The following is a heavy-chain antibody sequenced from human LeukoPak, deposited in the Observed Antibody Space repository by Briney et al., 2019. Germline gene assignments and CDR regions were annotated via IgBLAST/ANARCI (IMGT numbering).Heavy chain of an antibody. CDR3: ARTAMVRGVPSDAFDI. CDR1: GYTFTSYY. Sequence: GASVKVSCKASGYTFTSYYIHWVRQAPGQGLEWMGIINPSGGSTSYAQKFQGRVTMTRDTSTSTVYMELSSLRSEDTAVYYCARTAMVRGVPSDAFDIWGQGTMVTVSS. CDR2: INPSGGST. V-gene: IGHV1-46*01. J-gene: IGHJ3*02. D-gene: IGHD3-10*01.